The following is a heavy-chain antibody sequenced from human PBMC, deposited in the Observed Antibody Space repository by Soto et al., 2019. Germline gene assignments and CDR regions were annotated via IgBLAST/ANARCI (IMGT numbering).Heavy chain of an antibody. V-gene: IGHV1-69*13. CDR2: IIPIFGTA. J-gene: IGHJ4*02. CDR1: GGTFSSYA. D-gene: IGHD6-19*01. CDR3: AKSGSSSAWYLYDG. Sequence: SVKVSCKASGGTFSSYAISWVRQAPGQGLEWMGGIIPIFGTANYAQKFQGRVTITADESTSTAYMELSSLRSEDTARYHCAKSGSSSAWYLYDGWGQGTLVTVSS.